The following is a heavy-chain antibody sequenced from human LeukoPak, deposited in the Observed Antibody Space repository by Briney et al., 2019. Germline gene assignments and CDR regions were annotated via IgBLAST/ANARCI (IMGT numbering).Heavy chain of an antibody. J-gene: IGHJ2*01. CDR2: IWYDGSNK. CDR1: GFTFSSYG. V-gene: IGHV3-33*01. CDR3: ARASLDWYFDL. Sequence: GRSLRLSCAASGFTFSSYGIHWVRQAPGKGLEWVAVIWYDGSNKYYADSVKGRFTISRDNSKNTLYLQMNSLRAEDTAVYYCARASLDWYFDLWGRGTLVTVSS.